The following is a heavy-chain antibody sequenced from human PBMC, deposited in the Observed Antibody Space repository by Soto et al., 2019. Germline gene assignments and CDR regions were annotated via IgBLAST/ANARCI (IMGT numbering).Heavy chain of an antibody. V-gene: IGHV3-23*01. J-gene: IGHJ6*02. CDR1: GFTLTSYA. Sequence: EVQLLESGGGLVQPGGSLRLSCAASGFTLTSYAMNWVRQAPGKGLEWVSAISGSGSTTNYADSVKGRFTISRDTSKNKLDLQMNSLRAEDTALYYCATDHYGMDVWGQGTPVTVSS. CDR3: ATDHYGMDV. CDR2: ISGSGSTT.